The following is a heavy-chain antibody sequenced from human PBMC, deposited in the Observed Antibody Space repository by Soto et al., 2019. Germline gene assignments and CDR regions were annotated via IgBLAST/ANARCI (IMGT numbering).Heavy chain of an antibody. CDR1: RFTFSSYA. J-gene: IGHJ5*02. D-gene: IGHD1-26*01. V-gene: IGHV3-23*01. CDR2: ISGGGGSR. CDR3: AKCGAWELREYNWFDP. Sequence: GSRRLSCAGSRFTFSSYAMSWVRQAPGKGLGWVSAISGGGGSRYYAGSVKVRLTSSRDNSKNTLYLQMNSLRAHDTAVYYCAKCGAWELREYNWFDPWGQGTLVTVSS.